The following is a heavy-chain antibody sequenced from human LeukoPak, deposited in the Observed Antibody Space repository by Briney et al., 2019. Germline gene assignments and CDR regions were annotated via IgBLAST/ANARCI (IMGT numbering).Heavy chain of an antibody. J-gene: IGHJ3*02. CDR3: AKDVERELLALFDI. CDR1: RGTLRSHP. D-gene: IGHD1-7*01. V-gene: IGHV1-69*05. CDR2: ILPRLCTS. Sequence: GSAVKVSFKCVRGTLRSHPSNGVRPAPAQGRDYMGVILPRLCTSNYAQKFQGRPTINRDEFTNTAYLELTSLRPEDTAMYYCAKDVERELLALFDIWGPGTMVTVSS.